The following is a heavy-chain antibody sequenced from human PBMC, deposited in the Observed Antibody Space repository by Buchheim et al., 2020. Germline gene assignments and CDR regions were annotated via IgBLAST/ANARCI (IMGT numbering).Heavy chain of an antibody. CDR1: GGSFSGYY. V-gene: IGHV4-34*01. D-gene: IGHD3-10*01. CDR3: ARGRVRGVIISLLNAFDI. J-gene: IGHJ3*02. Sequence: QVQLQQWGAGLLKPSETLSLTCAVYGGSFSGYYWSWIRQPPGKGLEWIGEINHSGSTNYNPSLKSRVTISVDTSKNQFSLKLSSVTAADTAVYYCARGRVRGVIISLLNAFDIWGQGT. CDR2: INHSGST.